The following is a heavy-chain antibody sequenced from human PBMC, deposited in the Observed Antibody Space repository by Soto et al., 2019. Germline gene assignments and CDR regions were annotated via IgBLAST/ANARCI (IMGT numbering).Heavy chain of an antibody. J-gene: IGHJ4*02. CDR1: GGTVSNYA. V-gene: IGHV1-69*01. CDR3: AHLVHYDRSGYFDY. CDR2: IIPIFDSP. Sequence: QVQLVQSGAEVQKPGSSVKVSCKTSGGTVSNYAISWVRRAPGQGLEWMGSIIPIFDSPNYAQKFHDRLTLTADESTSTAYMELSSLRSDDTAVYYCAHLVHYDRSGYFDYWGQGPLVTVSP. D-gene: IGHD3-22*01.